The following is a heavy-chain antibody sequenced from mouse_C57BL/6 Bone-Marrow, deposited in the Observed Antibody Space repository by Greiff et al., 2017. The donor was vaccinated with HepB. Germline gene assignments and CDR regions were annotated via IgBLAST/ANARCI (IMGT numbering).Heavy chain of an antibody. J-gene: IGHJ4*01. Sequence: VMLVESGPGLVQPSQSLSITCTVSGFSLTSYGVHWVRQPPGKGLEWLGVIWSGGSTDYNAAFISRLSISKDNSKSQVFFKMNSLQADDTAIYYCAKNHYYSNFYAMDYWGQGTSVTVSS. CDR1: GFSLTSYG. D-gene: IGHD2-5*01. V-gene: IGHV2-4*01. CDR3: AKNHYYSNFYAMDY. CDR2: IWSGGST.